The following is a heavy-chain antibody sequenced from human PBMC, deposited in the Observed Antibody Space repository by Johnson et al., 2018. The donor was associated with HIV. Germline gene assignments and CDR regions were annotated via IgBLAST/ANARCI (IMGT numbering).Heavy chain of an antibody. Sequence: VQLVESGGGLVKPGGSLRLSCAASGFTFSNAWMSWVRQAPGKGLEWVGRIKSKTDGGTTAYAEPVKGRFTISREDSKNTLYLQMISLKTEDTAVYYCTTEYNGDDKGGAIDIGGQGTMVTVSS. V-gene: IGHV3-15*01. J-gene: IGHJ3*02. CDR2: IKSKTDGGTT. CDR1: GFTFSNAW. CDR3: TTEYNGDDKGGAIDI. D-gene: IGHD1-1*01.